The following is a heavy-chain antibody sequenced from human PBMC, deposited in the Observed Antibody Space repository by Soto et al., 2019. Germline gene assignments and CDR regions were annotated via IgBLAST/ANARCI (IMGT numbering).Heavy chain of an antibody. Sequence: EVQLLESGGGLVQPGGSLRLSCAASGFTFSSYAMSWVRQAPGKGLEWVSAISGSGGSTYYADSVKGRFTITRDNSKNRLYLQVNSLRAEDTAVYYCAKLQFAKRQLGHFQHWGQGTLVTVSS. CDR3: AKLQFAKRQLGHFQH. V-gene: IGHV3-23*01. J-gene: IGHJ1*01. CDR2: ISGSGGST. D-gene: IGHD1-1*01. CDR1: GFTFSSYA.